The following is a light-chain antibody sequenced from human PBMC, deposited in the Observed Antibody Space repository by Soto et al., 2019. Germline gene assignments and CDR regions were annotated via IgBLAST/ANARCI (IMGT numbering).Light chain of an antibody. J-gene: IGKJ4*02. CDR2: ATS. Sequence: DIQLTQSPSSLSASVGDRVTITCRASQIINSYLNWYQHKPGVAPKLLIYATSSLQSGVSSRFSGSGSGTEFTLTISSLQPEDFATYSCQQSYTLPLTFGGGTKVETK. V-gene: IGKV1-39*01. CDR1: QIINSY. CDR3: QQSYTLPLT.